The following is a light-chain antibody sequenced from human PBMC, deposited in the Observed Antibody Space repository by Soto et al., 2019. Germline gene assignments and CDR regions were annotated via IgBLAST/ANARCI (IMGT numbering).Light chain of an antibody. CDR1: QSVSSSY. CDR3: QQYGSSPYT. CDR2: GAS. V-gene: IGKV3-20*01. J-gene: IGKJ2*01. Sequence: EIVLTQSPGTLSLSAGERATISCRASQSVSSSYLAWYQQKPGHAPRLLIYGASSRATGIPDRFSGSGSGTDFTLTISRLEPEDFAVYYCQQYGSSPYTFGQGTKLEIK.